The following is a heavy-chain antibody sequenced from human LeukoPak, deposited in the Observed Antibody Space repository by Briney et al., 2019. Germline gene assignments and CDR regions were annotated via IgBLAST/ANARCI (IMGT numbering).Heavy chain of an antibody. V-gene: IGHV3-21*01. J-gene: IGHJ6*04. CDR1: GFTFSSYI. CDR3: ARGHYYGMDV. CDR2: ISSSSSYI. Sequence: GGSLRLSCAASGFTFSSYIMSWIRQAPGKGLEWVSSISSSSSYIYYADSVKGRFTISRDNAKNSLYLQINSLRAEDTAVYYCARGHYYGMDVWGKGTTVTISS.